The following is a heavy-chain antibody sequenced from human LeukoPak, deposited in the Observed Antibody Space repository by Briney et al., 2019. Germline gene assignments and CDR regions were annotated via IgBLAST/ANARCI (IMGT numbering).Heavy chain of an antibody. CDR1: GGSISSNY. V-gene: IGHV4-59*01. Sequence: SETLSLTCTVSGGSISSNYWSWIRQPPGKGLEWIGYISYSGSTNYNPSLKSRVTISVDTSKNQFSLKLSSVTAADTAVYYCARESRNSYYYYYMDVWGKGTTVTVSS. J-gene: IGHJ6*03. CDR3: ARESRNSYYYYYMDV. CDR2: ISYSGST.